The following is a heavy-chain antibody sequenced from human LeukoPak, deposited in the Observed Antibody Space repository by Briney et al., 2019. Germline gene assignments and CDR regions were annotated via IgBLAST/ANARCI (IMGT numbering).Heavy chain of an antibody. Sequence: SETLSLTCTVSGGSISNYYWSWIRQPPGKGLEWIGYIYYSGSTNYNPSLKSRVTISVDTSKNQFSLKLSSVTAADTAVYYCASSGLNVVVVAAIDTSDYCGQGTLVTVSS. CDR3: ASSGLNVVVVAAIDTSDY. D-gene: IGHD2-15*01. CDR1: GGSISNYY. J-gene: IGHJ4*02. CDR2: IYYSGST. V-gene: IGHV4-59*01.